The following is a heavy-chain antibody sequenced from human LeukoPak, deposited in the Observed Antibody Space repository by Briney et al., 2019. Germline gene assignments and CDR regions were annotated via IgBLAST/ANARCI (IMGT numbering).Heavy chain of an antibody. CDR1: GDSINSYY. V-gene: IGHV4-59*01. CDR3: ARGSGQWGFDY. D-gene: IGHD3-10*01. Sequence: WETLTLTCTVSGDSINSYYWNWIRQPPGKGLEWIGYIYYSGRTDYNPSLRSRVTISVDSSKNQFSLKLSSVTAADTAVYYCARGSGQWGFDYWGQGTLVTVSS. J-gene: IGHJ4*02. CDR2: IYYSGRT.